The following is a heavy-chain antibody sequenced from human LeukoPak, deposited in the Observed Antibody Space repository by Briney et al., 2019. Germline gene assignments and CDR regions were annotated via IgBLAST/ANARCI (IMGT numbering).Heavy chain of an antibody. J-gene: IGHJ4*02. D-gene: IGHD6-19*01. Sequence: PGGSLRLSCAASGFMFNDCWMMWVRQAPGEGLEWVANIKPDGSETYYMGSVRGRFTISRDNAKNLLYLQMNNLRGEDTAVYYCGGFEYEAGLGWWGQGTLVAVST. CDR2: IKPDGSET. CDR3: GGFEYEAGLGW. V-gene: IGHV3-7*01. CDR1: GFMFNDCW.